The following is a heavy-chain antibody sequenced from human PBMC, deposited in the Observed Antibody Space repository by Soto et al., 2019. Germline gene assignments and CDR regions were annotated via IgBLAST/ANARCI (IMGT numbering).Heavy chain of an antibody. V-gene: IGHV3-30-3*01. D-gene: IGHD5-18*01. Sequence: PGGSLRLSCAASGFTFSTYTMHWVRQAPGKGLEWVATILYDGRNKYYADSVKGRFTISRDNSKNTLYMQMNSLRAEDTAVYYCARVATALANDYWGQGTPVTVSS. CDR1: GFTFSTYT. CDR2: ILYDGRNK. CDR3: ARVATALANDY. J-gene: IGHJ4*02.